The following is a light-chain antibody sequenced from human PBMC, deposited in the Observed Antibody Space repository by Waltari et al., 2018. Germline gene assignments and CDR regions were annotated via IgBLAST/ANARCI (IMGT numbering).Light chain of an antibody. Sequence: EIVLTQSQASLAVSLGVRATIKCQSSQSLLSRYNSKTYRAWYQQKPGQPPKLLINWASTRGSGVPDRFSGSGSGTDFTLTISSLQAEDVAVYYCHHYYIPPLTFGQGTRLEIK. CDR1: QSLLSRYNSKTY. CDR2: WAS. J-gene: IGKJ5*01. CDR3: HHYYIPPLT. V-gene: IGKV4-1*01.